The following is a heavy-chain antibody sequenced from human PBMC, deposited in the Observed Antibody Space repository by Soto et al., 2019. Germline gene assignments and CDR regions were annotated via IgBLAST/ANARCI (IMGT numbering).Heavy chain of an antibody. CDR1: GGTFSSYA. Sequence: QVQLVQSGAEVKKPGSSVKVSCKASGGTFSSYAINWVRQAPGQGLEWMGGIIPIFGTADYAQKFQGRVTITADESTTTAYTELSSLRSEDTAVYYCARGITGTVSYYYGMDVWGQGTTVTVSS. D-gene: IGHD1-20*01. CDR2: IIPIFGTA. V-gene: IGHV1-69*12. CDR3: ARGITGTVSYYYGMDV. J-gene: IGHJ6*02.